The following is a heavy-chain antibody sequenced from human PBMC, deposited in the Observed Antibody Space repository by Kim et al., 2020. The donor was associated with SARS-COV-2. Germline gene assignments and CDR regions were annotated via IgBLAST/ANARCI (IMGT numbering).Heavy chain of an antibody. CDR3: ARGYYYGSGNYPDY. D-gene: IGHD3-10*01. J-gene: IGHJ4*02. V-gene: IGHV4-39*01. Sequence: NPSLKRRVTISVDTSKNQFSLKLSSVTAADTAVYYCARGYYYGSGNYPDYWGQGTLVTVSS.